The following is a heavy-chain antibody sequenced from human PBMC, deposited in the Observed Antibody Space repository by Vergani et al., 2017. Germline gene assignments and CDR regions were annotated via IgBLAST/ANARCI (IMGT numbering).Heavy chain of an antibody. CDR1: GVSVSSTAFY. V-gene: IGHV3-66*02. D-gene: IGHD3-10*01. CDR2: IYSDDET. CDR3: ARGKYYGSGTYVDP. J-gene: IGHJ5*02. Sequence: VQLQESGPGLVKPSQTLSLTCSVSGVSVSSTAFYWNWVRQAPGKGLEWVSHIYSDDETYYADSVKGRVTISRDTSKNTLHLQINNLRVEDTAVYYCARGKYYGSGTYVDPWGQGTLVTVSS.